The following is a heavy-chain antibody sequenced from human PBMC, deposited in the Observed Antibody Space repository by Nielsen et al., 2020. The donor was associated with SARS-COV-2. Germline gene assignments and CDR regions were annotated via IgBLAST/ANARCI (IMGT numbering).Heavy chain of an antibody. V-gene: IGHV3-21*04. CDR1: GFTFSSYS. J-gene: IGHJ2*01. CDR3: ARVAGTPPVSYSYFDL. Sequence: GGSLRLSCAASGFTFSSYSMNWVRQAPGKGLEWVSSISSSSTYIYYADSVKGRYTISKDSAKNSLYLQMNSLRAEDTAVYYCARVAGTPPVSYSYFDLWGRGTLVTVSS. D-gene: IGHD6-19*01. CDR2: ISSSSTYI.